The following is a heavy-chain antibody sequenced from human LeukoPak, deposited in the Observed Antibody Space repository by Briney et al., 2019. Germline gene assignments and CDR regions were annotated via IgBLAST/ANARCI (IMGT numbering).Heavy chain of an antibody. V-gene: IGHV3-13*01. J-gene: IGHJ4*02. Sequence: GGSLRLSCAASGFTFSSYDMHWVRQPTGKGLEWVSVIGTAGNTYYTDSVKGRLTISRENAKNSLYLQMDNLRDEDTAVYYCARSKSYSSGWTDFDCWGQGTLVTVSS. CDR2: IGTAGNT. D-gene: IGHD6-19*01. CDR1: GFTFSSYD. CDR3: ARSKSYSSGWTDFDC.